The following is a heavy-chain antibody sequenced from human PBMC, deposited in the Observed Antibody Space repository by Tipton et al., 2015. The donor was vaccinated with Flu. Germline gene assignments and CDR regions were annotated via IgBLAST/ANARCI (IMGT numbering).Heavy chain of an antibody. V-gene: IGHV3-53*01. J-gene: IGHJ5*02. CDR2: IYSDGRA. CDR3: TRGQGANP. Sequence: GSLRLSCAASGFTVNSNYMSWVRQAPGKGLEWVSVIYSDGRAYYVDSVKGRFTVSRDDSKNMLSLQMDSLRAEDTAVYYCTRGQGANPWGQGTLVTVPS. CDR1: GFTVNSNY.